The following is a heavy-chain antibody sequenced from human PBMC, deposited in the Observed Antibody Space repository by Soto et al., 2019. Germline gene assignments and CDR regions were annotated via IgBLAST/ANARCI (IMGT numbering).Heavy chain of an antibody. CDR1: GGSISGGGYS. J-gene: IGHJ1*01. CDR3: ARGVFLCAYGGPLFLLAS. V-gene: IGHV4-30-2*01. D-gene: IGHD2-21*01. CDR2: ILDSGNT. Sequence: PSETLSLTCAVSGGSISGGGYSWSWIRQPPGKGLEWIGYILDSGNTYSNPSLKRRGTISIDRSKNQFSLKLSFVTAADTAMYSCARGVFLCAYGGPLFLLASWGQGTLVPVSS.